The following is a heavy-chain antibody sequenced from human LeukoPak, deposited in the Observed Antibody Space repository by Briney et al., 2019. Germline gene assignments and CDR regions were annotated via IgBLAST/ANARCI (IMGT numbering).Heavy chain of an antibody. CDR3: VRGGQGEGHSVDEAFDI. J-gene: IGHJ3*02. D-gene: IGHD5-18*01. V-gene: IGHV6-1*01. Sequence: SQTLSLTCAISGDSVFSNSSWNWIRQSPSRGLEWLGRTYYRSKWYNDYVVSVKSRININPDTSKNQFSLQLSSVTPEDTAVYYCVRGGQGEGHSVDEAFDIWGQGTMVIVS. CDR1: GDSVFSNSS. CDR2: TYYRSKWYN.